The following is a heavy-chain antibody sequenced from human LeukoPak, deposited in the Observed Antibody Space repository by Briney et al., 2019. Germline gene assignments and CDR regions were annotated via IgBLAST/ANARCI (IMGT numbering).Heavy chain of an antibody. J-gene: IGHJ4*02. CDR2: INNDGSST. CDR1: GFTFSSYW. CDR3: AKVGYSSGYYYFDS. V-gene: IGHV3-74*01. Sequence: GGSLRLSCAGSGFTFSSYWMHWVRQPPGKGLVWVSRINNDGSSTNYADSVKGRFTISRDNAKNTLYLQMNSLRAEDTAVYYCAKVGYSSGYYYFDSWGQGTLLTVSS. D-gene: IGHD6-19*01.